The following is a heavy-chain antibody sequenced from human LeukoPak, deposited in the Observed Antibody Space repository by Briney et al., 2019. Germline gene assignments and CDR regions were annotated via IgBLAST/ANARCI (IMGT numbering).Heavy chain of an antibody. Sequence: GGSLRLSCAASGFTFSSYSMNWVRQAPGRGLEWVSSISSSSSYIYYADSVKGRFTISRDNAKNPLYLQMNSLRAEDTAVYYCAKGGDCSSTSCYQYYYYYGMDVWAKGPRSPSP. V-gene: IGHV3-21*04. D-gene: IGHD2-2*01. CDR1: GFTFSSYS. J-gene: IGHJ6*02. CDR3: AKGGDCSSTSCYQYYYYYGMDV. CDR2: ISSSSSYI.